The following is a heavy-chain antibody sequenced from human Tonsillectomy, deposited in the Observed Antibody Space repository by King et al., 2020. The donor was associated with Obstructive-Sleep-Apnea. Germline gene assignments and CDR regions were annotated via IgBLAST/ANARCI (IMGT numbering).Heavy chain of an antibody. J-gene: IGHJ6*02. V-gene: IGHV4-31*01. CDR1: GGSISSGDYY. CDR2: INYSGST. D-gene: IGHD3-10*01. Sequence: VQLQESGPGLVKPSQTLSLTCIVSGGSISSGDYYWSWIRQHPGKGLEWIGYINYSGSTYYNPSLKRQVTISVDTSKNQFSLKQSTVTAADTAVYYCARTAVTMIRGVIITEDYYYYYGMDVWGQGTTVTVSS. CDR3: ARTAVTMIRGVIITEDYYYYYGMDV.